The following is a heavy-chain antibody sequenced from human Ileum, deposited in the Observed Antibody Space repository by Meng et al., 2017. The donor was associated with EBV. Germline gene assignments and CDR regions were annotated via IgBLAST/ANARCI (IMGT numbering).Heavy chain of an antibody. D-gene: IGHD3-10*01. CDR3: MRGSGGSV. V-gene: IGHV4-4*02. CDR1: GGSHTYHHG. CDR2: ISHRGSR. Sequence: QVQVARAGPELVRPSDTLPIPCCVAGGSHTYHHGWACVRQPQGKGLEWIGEISHRGSRASNPSLTSRDSMSIDKSKNQFSLKLTSVTAADTAVYHCMRGSGGSVWGQGTLVTVSS. J-gene: IGHJ1*01.